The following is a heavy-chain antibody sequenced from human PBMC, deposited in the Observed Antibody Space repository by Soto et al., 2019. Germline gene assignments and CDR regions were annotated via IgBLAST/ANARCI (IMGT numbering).Heavy chain of an antibody. CDR2: IYYSGST. CDR3: ARDTSGKGYYYHGMDV. V-gene: IGHV4-31*03. J-gene: IGHJ6*02. Sequence: QVQLQESGPGLVKPSQTLSLTCTVSGGSVSSADYYWSWIRQHPGKGLEWIGYIYYSGSTYYNPSLKSRVTISVDTSKNPFSLNLSSVTAADTAVYYCARDTSGKGYYYHGMDVWGQGITVTVSS. D-gene: IGHD1-1*01. CDR1: GGSVSSADYY.